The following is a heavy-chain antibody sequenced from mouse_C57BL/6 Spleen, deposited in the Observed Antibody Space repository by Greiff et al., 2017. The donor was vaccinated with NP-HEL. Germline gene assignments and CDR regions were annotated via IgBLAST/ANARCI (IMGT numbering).Heavy chain of an antibody. CDR3: ARRTVVAYWYFDV. D-gene: IGHD1-1*01. CDR1: GYTFTSYW. CDR2: IDPSDSYT. J-gene: IGHJ1*03. Sequence: QVQLQQPGAELVMPGASVKLSCKASGYTFTSYWMHWVKQRPGQGLEWIGEIDPSDSYTNYNQKVKGKSTLTVDKSSSTAYMQLSSLTSEDSAVYYCARRTVVAYWYFDVWGTGTTVTVSS. V-gene: IGHV1-69*01.